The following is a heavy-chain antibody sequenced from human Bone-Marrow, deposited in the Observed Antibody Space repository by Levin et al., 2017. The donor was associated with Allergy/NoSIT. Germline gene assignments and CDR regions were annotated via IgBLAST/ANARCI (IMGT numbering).Heavy chain of an antibody. V-gene: IGHV3-9*01. CDR1: GFTFDDYA. CDR3: AKDGVAVAGTIDY. Sequence: QSGGSLRLSCAASGFTFDDYAMQWVRQPPGKGLEWVSGISWNSGSIGYADSVKGRFTISRDNAKNSLYLQMNSLRTEDTAFYYCAKDGVAVAGTIDYWGQGTLVTVSS. D-gene: IGHD6-19*01. J-gene: IGHJ4*02. CDR2: ISWNSGSI.